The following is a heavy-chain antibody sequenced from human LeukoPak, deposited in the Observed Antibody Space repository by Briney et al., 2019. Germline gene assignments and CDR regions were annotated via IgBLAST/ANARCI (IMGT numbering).Heavy chain of an antibody. J-gene: IGHJ4*02. V-gene: IGHV4-34*01. Sequence: SETLSLTCAVYGGSFRGYYWSWIRQPPGKGLEWIGEINHSGSNNYNPSLKSRVTISVDTSKNQFSLKLSSVTAADTAVYYCARVDSSSWYEGGFDYWGQGTLVTVSS. CDR3: ARVDSSSWYEGGFDY. D-gene: IGHD6-13*01. CDR2: INHSGSN. CDR1: GGSFRGYY.